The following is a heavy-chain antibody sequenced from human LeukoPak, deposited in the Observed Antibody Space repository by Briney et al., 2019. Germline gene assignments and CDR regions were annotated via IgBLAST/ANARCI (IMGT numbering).Heavy chain of an antibody. CDR3: ARVDTVMAYYFDL. V-gene: IGHV3-11*05. D-gene: IGHD5-18*01. CDR1: GFDFSDYY. J-gene: IGHJ4*02. Sequence: GGSLRLSCAASGFDFSDYYMTWIRQAPGKGLEWVSYIISSSTYTNYADSVKGRFTISRHNSRNTLYLQMNSLRAEDTAVYYCARVDTVMAYYFDLWGQGTLVTVSS. CDR2: IISSSTYT.